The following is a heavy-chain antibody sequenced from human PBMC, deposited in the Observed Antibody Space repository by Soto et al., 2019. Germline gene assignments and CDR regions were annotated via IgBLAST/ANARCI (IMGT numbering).Heavy chain of an antibody. CDR1: GGSISSYY. D-gene: IGHD3-10*01. V-gene: IGHV4-59*01. Sequence: SETLSLTCTVSGGSISSYYWSWIRQPPGKGLEWIRYIYYSGSTNYNPSLKSRVTISVDTSKNQFSLKLSSVTAADTAVYYCASSLASYGSGRRGYYYYGMDVWGQGTTVTVSS. J-gene: IGHJ6*02. CDR3: ASSLASYGSGRRGYYYYGMDV. CDR2: IYYSGST.